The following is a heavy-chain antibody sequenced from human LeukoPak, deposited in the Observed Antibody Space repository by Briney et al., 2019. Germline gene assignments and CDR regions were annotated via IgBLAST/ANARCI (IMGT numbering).Heavy chain of an antibody. V-gene: IGHV1-8*03. J-gene: IGHJ4*02. CDR2: MNPNSGNT. CDR1: GYTFTSYD. D-gene: IGHD1-26*01. Sequence: ASVKVSCKASGYTFTSYDINWVRQATGQGLEWMGWMNPNSGNTGYAQKFQGRVTITRNTSISTAYMELSSLRSEDTAVYYCARGLVGATAYYFDYWGQGTLVTVSS. CDR3: ARGLVGATAYYFDY.